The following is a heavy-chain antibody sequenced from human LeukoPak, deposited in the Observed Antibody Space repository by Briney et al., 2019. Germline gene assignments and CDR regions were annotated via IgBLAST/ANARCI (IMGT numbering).Heavy chain of an antibody. CDR2: INPNSGGT. D-gene: IGHD6-6*01. CDR1: GYTFTGYY. V-gene: IGHV1-2*02. CDR3: ARGRVADSSSEPPDY. Sequence: GASVKVSCKASGYTFTGYYMHWVRQAPGQGLEWMGWINPNSGGTNYAQKFQGRVTMTRDTSISTAYMELSRLRSDDTAVYYCARGRVADSSSEPPDYWGQGTLVTVSS. J-gene: IGHJ4*02.